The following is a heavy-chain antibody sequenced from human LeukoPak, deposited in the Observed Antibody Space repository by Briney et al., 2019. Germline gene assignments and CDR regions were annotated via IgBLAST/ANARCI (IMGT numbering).Heavy chain of an antibody. Sequence: ASVKVSCKASGHTFTSYGISWVRQAPGQGLEWMGWISAYNGNTNYAQKLQGRVTMTTDTSTSTAYMELRSLRSDDTAVYYCARGTNYYDSSGYYYCDYWGQGTLVTVSS. D-gene: IGHD3-22*01. CDR3: ARGTNYYDSSGYYYCDY. V-gene: IGHV1-18*01. CDR2: ISAYNGNT. CDR1: GHTFTSYG. J-gene: IGHJ4*02.